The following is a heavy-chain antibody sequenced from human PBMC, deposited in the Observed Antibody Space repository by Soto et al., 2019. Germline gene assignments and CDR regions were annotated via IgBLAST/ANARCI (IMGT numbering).Heavy chain of an antibody. Sequence: GSLRLSCAASGFTFSSYAMSWVRLAPGKGLEWVSSISGSGGSTYYADSVKGRFTISRDNSKNTLYLQMNSLRAEDTAVYYCAKDLRAGYCSGGTCYSGYYGMDVWGQGTTVTVSS. CDR3: AKDLRAGYCSGGTCYSGYYGMDV. V-gene: IGHV3-23*01. J-gene: IGHJ6*02. D-gene: IGHD2-15*01. CDR2: ISGSGGST. CDR1: GFTFSSYA.